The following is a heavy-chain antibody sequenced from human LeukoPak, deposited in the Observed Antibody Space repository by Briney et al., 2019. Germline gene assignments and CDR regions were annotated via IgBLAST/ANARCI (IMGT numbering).Heavy chain of an antibody. J-gene: IGHJ4*02. CDR2: ISESGGYT. D-gene: IGHD3-22*01. CDR3: ATEDSSDYYSFDY. V-gene: IGHV3-23*01. CDR1: GFTFSSYA. Sequence: GGSLRLSCTASGFTFSSYAMSWVRQAPGKGLEWVSAISESGGYTKYADPVKGRFTISRDNSKNTLYLQMNSLKAEDTAAYYCATEDSSDYYSFDYWGQGTLVTVSS.